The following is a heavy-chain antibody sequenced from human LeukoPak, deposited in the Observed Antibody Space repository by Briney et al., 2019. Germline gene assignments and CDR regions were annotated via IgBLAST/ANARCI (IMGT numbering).Heavy chain of an antibody. CDR3: ARDPTIAAAGTFDY. CDR1: GGTFSSYA. CDR2: IIPILGIA. D-gene: IGHD6-13*01. Sequence: SVKVSCKASGGTFSSYAISWVRQAPGQGLEWMGRIIPILGIANYAQKFQGRVTITADKSTSTAYMERSSLRSEDTAVYYCARDPTIAAAGTFDYWGQGTLVTVSS. J-gene: IGHJ4*02. V-gene: IGHV1-69*04.